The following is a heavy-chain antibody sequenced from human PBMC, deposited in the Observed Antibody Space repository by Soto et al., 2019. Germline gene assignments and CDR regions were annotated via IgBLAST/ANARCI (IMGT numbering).Heavy chain of an antibody. CDR2: IIPILGIA. D-gene: IGHD4-17*01. CDR3: ARLDYGDYPLKEIDY. Sequence: QVQLVQSGAEVKKPGSSVKVSCKASRGTFSSYTISWVRQAPGQGLEWMGRIIPILGIANYAQKFQGRVTITADKSTSTAYMELSSLRSEDTAVYYCARLDYGDYPLKEIDYWGQGTLVTVSS. CDR1: RGTFSSYT. V-gene: IGHV1-69*02. J-gene: IGHJ4*02.